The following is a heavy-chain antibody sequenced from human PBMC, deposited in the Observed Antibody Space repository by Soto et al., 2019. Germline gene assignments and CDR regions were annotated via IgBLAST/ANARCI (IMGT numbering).Heavy chain of an antibody. CDR1: GGSISSYY. CDR3: SRDYGGTLLDY. Sequence: QVQLQESGPGLVKPSETLSLPCTVSGGSISSYYWSWIRQPPGKGLEWIGYIYYSRDTNYNPSLKRRVTRSVVTAKTPFTRQLSSVTAADTAVYYCSRDYGGTLLDYWGQGTLVTVSS. J-gene: IGHJ4*02. V-gene: IGHV4-59*01. CDR2: IYYSRDT. D-gene: IGHD4-17*01.